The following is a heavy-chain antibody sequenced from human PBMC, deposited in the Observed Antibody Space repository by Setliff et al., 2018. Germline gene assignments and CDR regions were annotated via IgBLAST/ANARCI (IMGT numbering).Heavy chain of an antibody. Sequence: GGSLRLSCAASGFTFSSYSMNWVRQAPGKGLEWVSYISSSSSTIYYADSVKGRFTISRDNSKNTLYLQMNSLRAEDMALYYCAKDYDSSGYPRYYFDYWGQGALVTVSS. D-gene: IGHD3-22*01. CDR1: GFTFSSYS. V-gene: IGHV3-48*01. J-gene: IGHJ4*02. CDR3: AKDYDSSGYPRYYFDY. CDR2: ISSSSSTI.